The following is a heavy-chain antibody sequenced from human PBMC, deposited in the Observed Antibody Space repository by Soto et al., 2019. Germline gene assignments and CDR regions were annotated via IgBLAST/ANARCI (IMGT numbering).Heavy chain of an antibody. V-gene: IGHV2-70*11. CDR3: ARIRLNGYCSGGSCNKYERYFDY. CDR2: IDWDDDK. D-gene: IGHD2-15*01. Sequence: SGPTLVNPTQTLTLTCTFSGFSLSTSGMCVSWIRQPPGKALEWLARIDWDDDKYYSTSLKTRLTISKDTSKNQVVLTMTNMDPVDTATYYCARIRLNGYCSGGSCNKYERYFDYWGQGTLVTVS. J-gene: IGHJ4*02. CDR1: GFSLSTSGMC.